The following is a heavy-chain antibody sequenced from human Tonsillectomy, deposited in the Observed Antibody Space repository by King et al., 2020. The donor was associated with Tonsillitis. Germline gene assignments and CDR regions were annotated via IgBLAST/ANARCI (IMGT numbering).Heavy chain of an antibody. J-gene: IGHJ6*03. CDR1: GFTFSSYA. D-gene: IGHD2-2*01. CDR2: IGYDGSDQ. V-gene: IGHV3-30-3*01. Sequence: QLVQSGGGVVQPGRSLRLPCAGSGFTFSSYAMHWVRQAPGKGLEWVAAIGYDGSDQNYADSVKGRFTISRENSKNTVYLHMNSLRVEDSATYYCARDGPGCSGTNCYFYYYMDVWGKGTTVTVSS. CDR3: ARDGPGCSGTNCYFYYYMDV.